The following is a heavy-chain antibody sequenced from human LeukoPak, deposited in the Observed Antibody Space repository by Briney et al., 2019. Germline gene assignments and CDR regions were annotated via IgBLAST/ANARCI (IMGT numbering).Heavy chain of an antibody. CDR2: ISGSGDTT. CDR1: GGSISSSSYY. V-gene: IGHV3-23*01. D-gene: IGHD1-1*01. J-gene: IGHJ4*02. Sequence: ETLSLTCTVSGGSISSSSYYWGWIRKPPGKGLEWVSSISGSGDTTYYADSVKGRFTISRDNSKNTLYLRMNSLRAEDTAVYFCAKHQLVGPYYFDYWGQGTLVTVSS. CDR3: AKHQLVGPYYFDY.